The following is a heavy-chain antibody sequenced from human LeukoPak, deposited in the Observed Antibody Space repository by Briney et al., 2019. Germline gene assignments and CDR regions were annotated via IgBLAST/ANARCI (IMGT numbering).Heavy chain of an antibody. V-gene: IGHV1-69*06. CDR1: GGTFSSYA. J-gene: IGHJ4*02. D-gene: IGHD3-10*01. Sequence: SVKVSRKASGGTFSSYAISWVRQAPGQGLEWMGGIIPIFGTANYAQKFQGRVTITADKSTSTAYMELSSLRSEDTAVYYCARVGSDYYGSGSPYYFDYWGQGTLVTVSS. CDR3: ARVGSDYYGSGSPYYFDY. CDR2: IIPIFGTA.